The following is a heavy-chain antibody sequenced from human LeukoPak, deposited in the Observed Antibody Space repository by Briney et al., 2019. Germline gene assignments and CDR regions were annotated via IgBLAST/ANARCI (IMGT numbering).Heavy chain of an antibody. CDR3: ARPFLAGGYYMDV. Sequence: GGSLRLSCAASGFTFSSYGMSWVRQAPGEGLEWVSAISGSGGSTYYADSVKGRFTISRDNSKNTLFLQMNSLRADDTAVYYCARPFLAGGYYMDVWGKGTTVSVSS. CDR2: ISGSGGST. J-gene: IGHJ6*03. V-gene: IGHV3-23*01. D-gene: IGHD2/OR15-2a*01. CDR1: GFTFSSYG.